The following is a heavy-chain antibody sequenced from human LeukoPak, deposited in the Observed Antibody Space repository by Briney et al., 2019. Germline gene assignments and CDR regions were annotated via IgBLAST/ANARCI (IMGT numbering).Heavy chain of an antibody. Sequence: GGSLRLSCAASGFTFSSYSMNWVRQAPGKGLEWVSSISSSSGYIYYADSVKGRFTISRDNAKNSLYLQMNSLRAEDTAVYYCAFYYYDSSGYPYWGQGTLVTVSS. D-gene: IGHD3-22*01. J-gene: IGHJ4*02. CDR2: ISSSSGYI. CDR3: AFYYYDSSGYPY. V-gene: IGHV3-21*01. CDR1: GFTFSSYS.